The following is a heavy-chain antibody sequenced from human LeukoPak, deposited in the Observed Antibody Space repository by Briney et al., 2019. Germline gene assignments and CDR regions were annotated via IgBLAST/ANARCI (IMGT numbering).Heavy chain of an antibody. J-gene: IGHJ4*02. V-gene: IGHV6-1*01. CDR2: TYYRSKWYN. D-gene: IGHD4-17*01. CDR1: GDSVSSNSAS. Sequence: SQTLSLTCVLSGDSVSSNSASWNWVRQSPSRGREWLGRTYYRSKWYNDYAVSVKGRITINPDTSKNQFSLQLNSVTPEDTAVYYCAGGVTTPFDYWGQGTLVTVSS. CDR3: AGGVTTPFDY.